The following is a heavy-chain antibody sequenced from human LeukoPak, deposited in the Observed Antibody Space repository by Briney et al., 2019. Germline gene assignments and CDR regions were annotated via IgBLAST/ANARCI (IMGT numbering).Heavy chain of an antibody. Sequence: PGGSLRLSCAASGFTFSIYWMSWVRQAPGKGLEWVANINQDGSETYYVDSVKGRFTVSRDNGKNSLYLQMNSLRAEDTAVYYCARGGSPRRFDPWGQGTLVTVSS. D-gene: IGHD1-26*01. CDR3: ARGGSPRRFDP. CDR1: GFTFSIYW. CDR2: INQDGSET. J-gene: IGHJ5*02. V-gene: IGHV3-7*01.